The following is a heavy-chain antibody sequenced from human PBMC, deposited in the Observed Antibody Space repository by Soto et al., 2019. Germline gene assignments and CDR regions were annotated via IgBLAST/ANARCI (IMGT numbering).Heavy chain of an antibody. CDR2: IIPIFGTA. V-gene: IGHV1-69*13. CDR3: ATGGDCSGGSCYYYYGMDV. CDR1: RCTFSSYA. Sequence: GASVKVSYKASRCTFSSYAISWVRQAPGQGLEWMGGIIPIFGTANYAQKFQGRVAITADESTSTAYMELSSLRSEDTAVYYCATGGDCSGGSCYYYYGMDVWGQGTTVTVSS. D-gene: IGHD2-15*01. J-gene: IGHJ6*02.